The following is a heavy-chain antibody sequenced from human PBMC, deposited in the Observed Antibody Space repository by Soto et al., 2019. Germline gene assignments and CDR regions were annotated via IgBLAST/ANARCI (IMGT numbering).Heavy chain of an antibody. J-gene: IGHJ4*02. Sequence: GGSLRLSCAASGFTFSSYSMNWVRQAPGKGLEWVSYISSSSSTIYYADSVKGRFTISRDNAKNSLYLQMNSLRDEDTAVYYCARSARRMTMVRGVIIPNNFDYWGQGTLVTAPQ. D-gene: IGHD3-10*01. V-gene: IGHV3-48*02. CDR2: ISSSSSTI. CDR3: ARSARRMTMVRGVIIPNNFDY. CDR1: GFTFSSYS.